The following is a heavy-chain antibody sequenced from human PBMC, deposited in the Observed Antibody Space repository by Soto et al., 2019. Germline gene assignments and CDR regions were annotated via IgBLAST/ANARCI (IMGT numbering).Heavy chain of an antibody. V-gene: IGHV3-7*05. CDR3: AREITTSGSQQAGY. D-gene: IGHD1-26*01. Sequence: EVQLVESGGGLVQPGGSLRLSCAASGFTFSSYWMSWVRQAPGKGLEWVANIKQDGSEKYYVDSVKGRFTISRDNAKNSRYLQMNSLRAEDTAVYYCAREITTSGSQQAGYWGQGTLVTVSS. CDR2: IKQDGSEK. J-gene: IGHJ4*02. CDR1: GFTFSSYW.